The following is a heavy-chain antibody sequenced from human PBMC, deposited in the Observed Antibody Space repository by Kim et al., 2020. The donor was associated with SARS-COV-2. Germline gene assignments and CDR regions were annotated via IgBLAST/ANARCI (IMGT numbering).Heavy chain of an antibody. CDR3: ARGGGVVWFRDLYFDY. J-gene: IGHJ4*02. CDR2: INHSGST. V-gene: IGHV4-34*01. D-gene: IGHD3-10*01. CDR1: GGSFSGYY. Sequence: SETLSLTCAVYGGSFSGYYWSWIRQPPGKGLEWIGEINHSGSTNYNPSLKSRVTISVDTSKNQFSLKLSSVTAADTAVYYCARGGGVVWFRDLYFDYWGQGTLVTVSS.